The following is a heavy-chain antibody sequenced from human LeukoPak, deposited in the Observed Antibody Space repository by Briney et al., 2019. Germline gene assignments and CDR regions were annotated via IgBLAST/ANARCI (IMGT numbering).Heavy chain of an antibody. CDR2: INHSGST. CDR1: GGSFSGYC. CDR3: ARGSGSYYPYYYYYGMDV. J-gene: IGHJ6*02. V-gene: IGHV4-34*01. D-gene: IGHD3-10*01. Sequence: ETLSLTCAVYGGSFSGYCWSWIRQPPGKGLEWIGEINHSGSTNYNPSLKSRVTISVDTSKNQFSLKLSSVTAADTAVYYCARGSGSYYPYYYYYGMDVWGQGTTVTVSS.